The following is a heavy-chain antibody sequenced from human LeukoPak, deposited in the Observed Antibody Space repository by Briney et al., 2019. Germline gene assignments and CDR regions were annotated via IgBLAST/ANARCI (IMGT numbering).Heavy chain of an antibody. D-gene: IGHD6-19*01. V-gene: IGHV3-30*02. Sequence: GGSLRLSCAASGFTFSSYGMHWVRQAPGKGLEWVAFIRYDGSNKYYADSVKGRFTISRDNSKNTLYLQMNSLRAEDTAVYYCAKDLWTYSSGSNCYMDVWGKGTTVTISS. J-gene: IGHJ6*03. CDR3: AKDLWTYSSGSNCYMDV. CDR2: IRYDGSNK. CDR1: GFTFSSYG.